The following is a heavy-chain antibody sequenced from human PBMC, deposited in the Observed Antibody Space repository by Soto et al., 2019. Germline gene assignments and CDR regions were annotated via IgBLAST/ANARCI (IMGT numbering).Heavy chain of an antibody. CDR1: GDSLSSSRHY. D-gene: IGHD3-16*01. J-gene: IGHJ4*02. V-gene: IGHV4-39*01. CDR2: IYSSGSR. Sequence: SETLSLTCTVSGDSLSSSRHYWGWLRQPPGKGLEWIGSIYSSGSRYYNPSLKSRVTISVDTSKNQLSLQVNSVTAADTAVYYCARPRQGGLITSLFEYWSQGSLVTVSS. CDR3: ARPRQGGLITSLFEY.